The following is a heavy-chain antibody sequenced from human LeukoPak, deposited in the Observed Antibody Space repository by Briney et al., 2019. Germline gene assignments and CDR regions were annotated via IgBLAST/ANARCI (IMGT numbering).Heavy chain of an antibody. CDR2: ISGSGGST. CDR1: GFTFSSYA. Sequence: GGSLRLSCAASGFTFSSYAMSWVRQAPGKGLEWVSAISGSGGSTYYADSVKGRFTISRDNSKNTLYLQMNSLRAEDTAVYYCAKGIWGKAAGTWHFDYWGQGTLVTVSS. V-gene: IGHV3-23*01. D-gene: IGHD6-13*01. J-gene: IGHJ4*02. CDR3: AKGIWGKAAGTWHFDY.